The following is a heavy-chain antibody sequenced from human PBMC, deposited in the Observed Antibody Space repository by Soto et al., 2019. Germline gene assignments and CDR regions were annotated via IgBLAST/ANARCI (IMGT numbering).Heavy chain of an antibody. CDR3: AHRKYGSGSYSDYDMDV. J-gene: IGHJ6*03. CDR2: IYWDDDK. CDR1: GFSLSTSGVT. Sequence: QITLKESGPRLVNPTQTLTLTCTFSGFSLSTSGVTVGWIRQPPGKALEWLALIYWDDDKRYSPSLKSRLTITKDTSKNHVVLTTTNIDPVDTATYYCAHRKYGSGSYSDYDMDVWGKGTTVIVSS. V-gene: IGHV2-5*02. D-gene: IGHD3-10*01.